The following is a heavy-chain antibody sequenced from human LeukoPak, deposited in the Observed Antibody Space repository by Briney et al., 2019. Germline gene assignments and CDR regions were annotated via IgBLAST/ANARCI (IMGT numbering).Heavy chain of an antibody. CDR1: GGSISSGSYY. D-gene: IGHD6-19*01. V-gene: IGHV4-61*02. Sequence: SETLSLTCTVSGGSISSGSYYWSWIRQPAGKGLEWIGRIYTSGSTNYNPSLKSRVTISVDTSKNQFSLKLSSVTAADTAVYYCARGSGWGGRDYLDYWGQGTLVTVSS. J-gene: IGHJ4*02. CDR3: ARGSGWGGRDYLDY. CDR2: IYTSGST.